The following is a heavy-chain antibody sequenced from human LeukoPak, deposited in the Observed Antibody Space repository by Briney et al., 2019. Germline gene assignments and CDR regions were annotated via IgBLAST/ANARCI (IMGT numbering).Heavy chain of an antibody. V-gene: IGHV3-7*01. D-gene: IGHD3-16*01. J-gene: IGHJ4*02. CDR3: TRRLDD. CDR1: GFSFNSDW. Sequence: GGSLRLSCAASGFSFNSDWMDWVRQAPGKGLEWVANIKHDESEKNYLDSVKGRFTISRDNAQNSLCLQMNGLRVEDTAVYYCTRRLDDWGQGTLVTVSS. CDR2: IKHDESEK.